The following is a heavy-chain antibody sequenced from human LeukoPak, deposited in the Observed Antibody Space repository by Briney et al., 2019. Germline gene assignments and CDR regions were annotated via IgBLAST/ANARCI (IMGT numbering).Heavy chain of an antibody. Sequence: PGGSLRLSCAASGFTFSNYAMTWVRQAPGKGLEWISAITDSSGDTYHADSVKGRFTISRDNSKNMLYLQMNSLRVEDTAVYYCARGSRSSQPYYFDYWRQGTLVTVSS. CDR3: ARGSRSSQPYYFDY. J-gene: IGHJ4*02. CDR2: ITDSSGDT. D-gene: IGHD6-6*01. V-gene: IGHV3-23*01. CDR1: GFTFSNYA.